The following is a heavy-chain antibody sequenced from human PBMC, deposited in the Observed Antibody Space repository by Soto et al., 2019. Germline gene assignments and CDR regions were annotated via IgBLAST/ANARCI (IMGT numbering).Heavy chain of an antibody. J-gene: IGHJ6*02. V-gene: IGHV1-18*01. CDR3: ARDPGSIAAAGTPVSYYGMDV. CDR2: ISAYNGNT. Sequence: ASVKVSCKASGYTFTSYGISWVRQAPGQGLEWMGWISAYNGNTNYAQKLQGRVTMTTDTSTSTAYMELRSLRSDDTAVYYCARDPGSIAAAGTPVSYYGMDVWGQGTTVTVSS. CDR1: GYTFTSYG. D-gene: IGHD6-13*01.